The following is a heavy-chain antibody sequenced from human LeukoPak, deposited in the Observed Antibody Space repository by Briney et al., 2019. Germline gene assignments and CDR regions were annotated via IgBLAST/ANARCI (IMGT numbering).Heavy chain of an antibody. V-gene: IGHV7-4-1*02. CDR1: GYTFTSYA. CDR3: ARLDILTGYLFDY. J-gene: IGHJ4*02. CDR2: INTNTGNP. D-gene: IGHD3-9*01. Sequence: VASVKVSCKASGYTFTSYAMNWVRQAPGQGLEWMGWINTNTGNPTYAQGFTGRFAFSLDTSVSTAYLQISSLKAEDTAVYYCARLDILTGYLFDYWGQGTLVTVSS.